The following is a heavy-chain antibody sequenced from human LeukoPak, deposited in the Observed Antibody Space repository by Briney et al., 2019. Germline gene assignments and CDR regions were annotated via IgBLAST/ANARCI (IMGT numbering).Heavy chain of an antibody. CDR3: AAERDFWSGYYDG. V-gene: IGHV1-58*01. CDR2: IVVGSGNT. CDR1: GFTFTSSA. Sequence: ASVKVSCKASGFTFTSSAVQWVRQARGQRLEWIGWIVVGSGNTNYAQKFQERVTITRDMSTSTAYMELSSLRSEDTAVYYCAAERDFWSGYYDGWGQGTLVTVSS. D-gene: IGHD3-3*01. J-gene: IGHJ4*02.